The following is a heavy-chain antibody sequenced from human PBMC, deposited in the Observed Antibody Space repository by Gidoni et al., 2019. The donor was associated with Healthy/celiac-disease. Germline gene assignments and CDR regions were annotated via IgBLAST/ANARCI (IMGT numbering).Heavy chain of an antibody. J-gene: IGHJ6*02. V-gene: IGHV3-23*01. D-gene: IGHD3-9*01. CDR2: ISGSGGST. CDR1: GFPFSRYA. Sequence: EVQLLESGGGLVQPGGSLRLSCAASGFPFSRYALRCVRQAPGKGLEWVSAISGSGGSTYYADSVKGRVTISRDNSKNTLYLQMNSLRAEDTAVYYCAKRDGNYDILTGYPYYYYYGMDVWGQGTTVTVSS. CDR3: AKRDGNYDILTGYPYYYYYGMDV.